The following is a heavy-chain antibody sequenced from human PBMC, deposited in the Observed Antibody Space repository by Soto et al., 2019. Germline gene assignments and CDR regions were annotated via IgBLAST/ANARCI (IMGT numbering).Heavy chain of an antibody. CDR1: GGSFSGHY. Sequence: QVQLQQWGAGLLKPSETLSLTCAVYGGSFSGHYWSWIRQPPGKGLEWIGEINDGGTTNYNPSLKSPVIISVDTSKNQFSLKLRSVTAADTAVYYCARGVPGYSSSWYAYWGQGTLVTVSS. J-gene: IGHJ4*02. CDR3: ARGVPGYSSSWYAY. CDR2: INDGGTT. V-gene: IGHV4-34*01. D-gene: IGHD6-13*01.